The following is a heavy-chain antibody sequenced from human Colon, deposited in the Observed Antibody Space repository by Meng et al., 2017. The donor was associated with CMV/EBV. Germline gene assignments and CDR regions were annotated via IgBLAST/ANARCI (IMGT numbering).Heavy chain of an antibody. CDR1: EFIFKIYD. D-gene: IGHD1-26*01. V-gene: IGHV3-21*01. Sequence: VVCGGARFNPGGSSRLSCAASEFIFKIYDMYWGRQAPGKGLEWVSSIGRSGTDVAYADPVEGRFTISRDKNSLYLEMKSLRADXTAVYYCLTDPNWGAFWGQGTLVTVSS. CDR2: IGRSGTDV. CDR3: LTDPNWGAF. J-gene: IGHJ4*02.